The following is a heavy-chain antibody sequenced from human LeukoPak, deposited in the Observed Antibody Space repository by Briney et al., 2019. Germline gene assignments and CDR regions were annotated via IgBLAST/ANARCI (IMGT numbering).Heavy chain of an antibody. V-gene: IGHV3-23*01. CDR2: ISGSGGSI. Sequence: GGSLRLSCAASGFTFSSYGMNWVRQAPGKGLEWVSGISGSGGSIFYADSVKGRFTISRDNSKSTLHLQMISLRAEDTAVYYCAKDLNGDYSYYFDYCGQKSLVTASS. CDR1: GFTFSSYG. D-gene: IGHD4-17*01. CDR3: AKDLNGDYSYYFDY. J-gene: IGHJ4*02.